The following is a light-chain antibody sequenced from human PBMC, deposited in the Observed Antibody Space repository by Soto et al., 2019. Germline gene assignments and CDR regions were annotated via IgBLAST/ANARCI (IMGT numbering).Light chain of an antibody. CDR2: KSS. Sequence: DIQMTQSPSSPSASVGDRVTITCRASQSISSYLNWYQQKPGKAPKLLIYKSSILESGVPSRFSGSGSGTEFTLTISSLQPDDFATYYCQQFNTSPWTFGQGNKVDI. CDR1: QSISSY. V-gene: IGKV1-5*03. J-gene: IGKJ1*01. CDR3: QQFNTSPWT.